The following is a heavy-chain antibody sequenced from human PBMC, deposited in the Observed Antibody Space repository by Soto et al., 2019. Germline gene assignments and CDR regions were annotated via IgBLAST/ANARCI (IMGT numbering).Heavy chain of an antibody. Sequence: PSETLSLTCTVSGGSISSSSYYWGWIRQPPGKGLEWIGSIYYSGNTYYNPSLKSRVTISVDTSKNQFSLKLSSVTAADTAVYYCARLDSSGYYLDYWGQGTLVTVSS. CDR3: ARLDSSGYYLDY. CDR2: IYYSGNT. V-gene: IGHV4-39*01. D-gene: IGHD3-22*01. J-gene: IGHJ4*02. CDR1: GGSISSSSYY.